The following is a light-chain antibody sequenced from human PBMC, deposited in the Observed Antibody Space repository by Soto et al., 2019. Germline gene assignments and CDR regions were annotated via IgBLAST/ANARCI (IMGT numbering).Light chain of an antibody. V-gene: IGLV1-47*01. CDR1: SSNIGSNY. CDR3: AAWDDSLSAVV. J-gene: IGLJ2*01. Sequence: QLVLTQPPSASGTPGQRVTISCSGSSSNIGSNYVYWYQQLTGTAPKLLIHRNNQRPSGVPDRFSGSKSGTSASLAISGLRSEDEADYYCAAWDDSLSAVVFGGGTKLTVL. CDR2: RNN.